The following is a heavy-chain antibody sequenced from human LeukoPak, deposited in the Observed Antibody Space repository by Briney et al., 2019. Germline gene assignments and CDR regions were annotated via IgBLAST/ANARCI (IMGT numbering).Heavy chain of an antibody. CDR2: IIPIFGTA. CDR1: GGAFSSYA. J-gene: IGHJ4*02. V-gene: IGHV1-69*05. D-gene: IGHD6-13*01. Sequence: GASVKVSCKASGGAFSSYAISWVRQAPGQGLEWMGRIIPIFGTANYAQKFQGRVTITTDESTSTAYMELSSLRSEDTAVYYCAGGSGSIAAAGYYFDYWGQGTLVTVSS. CDR3: AGGSGSIAAAGYYFDY.